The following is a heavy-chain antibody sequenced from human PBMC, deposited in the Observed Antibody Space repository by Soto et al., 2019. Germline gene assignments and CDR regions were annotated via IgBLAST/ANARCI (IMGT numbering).Heavy chain of an antibody. CDR1: GGSISSSGYY. D-gene: IGHD3-9*01. J-gene: IGHJ6*03. V-gene: IGHV4-39*01. CDR2: IYYSGST. Sequence: PSWSMSLSCAVSGGSISSSGYYWGWIRQPPGKGLEWIGSIYYSGSTYYNPSLKSRVTISVDTSKNQFSLKLSFVADADTAVYYYARHIMYYDILTGYYNLDYYYYFMDVWGKGTTVTGSS. CDR3: ARHIMYYDILTGYYNLDYYYYFMDV.